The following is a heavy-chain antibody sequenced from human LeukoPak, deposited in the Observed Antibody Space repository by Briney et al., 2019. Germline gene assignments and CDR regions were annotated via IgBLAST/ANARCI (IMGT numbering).Heavy chain of an antibody. D-gene: IGHD2-21*02. CDR2: VNPDSGTT. CDR3: ARSGPGVPTAIGLVDWLDP. J-gene: IGHJ5*02. V-gene: IGHV1-8*01. CDR1: GYILSRYN. Sequence: ASVKVSCKASGYILSRYNIHWVRQATGLGLEWMGWVNPDSGTTGFAQKFRGRVTMTRNTSMSTAYMELRSLTSEDTAMYFCARSGPGVPTAIGLVDWLDPWGQGTLVTVTS.